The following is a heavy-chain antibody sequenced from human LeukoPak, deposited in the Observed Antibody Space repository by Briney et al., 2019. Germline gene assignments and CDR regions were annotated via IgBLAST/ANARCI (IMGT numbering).Heavy chain of an antibody. V-gene: IGHV3-11*01. CDR3: AKVHRDIVLMVYEYFDY. CDR1: GFTFSDYY. CDR2: ISSSGSTI. D-gene: IGHD2-8*01. J-gene: IGHJ4*02. Sequence: PGGSLRLSCAASGFTFSDYYMSWIRQAPGKGLEWVSYISSSGSTIYYADSVKGRFTISRDNAKNSLYLQMNSLRAEDTAVYYCAKVHRDIVLMVYEYFDYWGQGTLVTVSS.